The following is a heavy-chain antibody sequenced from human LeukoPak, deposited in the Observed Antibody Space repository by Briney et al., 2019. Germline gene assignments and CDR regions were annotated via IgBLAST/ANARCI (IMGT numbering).Heavy chain of an antibody. CDR3: ARYGYCSGGSCYDWFDP. CDR2: MNPNSGNT. Sequence: GASVKVSCKASGYTFTSYDINWVRQATGQGLEWMGWMNPNSGNTGYAQKFQGRVTMTRNTSISTAYMELSSLRSEDTAVYYCARYGYCSGGSCYDWFDPWGQGTLVTVSS. J-gene: IGHJ5*02. V-gene: IGHV1-8*01. CDR1: GYTFTSYD. D-gene: IGHD2-15*01.